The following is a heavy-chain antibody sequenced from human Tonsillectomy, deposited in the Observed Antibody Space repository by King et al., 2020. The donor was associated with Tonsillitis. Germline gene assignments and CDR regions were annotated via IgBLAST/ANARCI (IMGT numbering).Heavy chain of an antibody. J-gene: IGHJ3*02. Sequence: QLVQSGAEVKKPGASVKVSCKASGYTFTSYGISWVRQAPGQGLEWMGWISVYKGNTNYAQKLQGRVTMTPDTSTSTAYMQLRSLRSDDTAVYYCARDAQWLLPTQDPFDIWGQGTMVTVSS. CDR3: ARDAQWLLPTQDPFDI. D-gene: IGHD3-22*01. CDR2: ISVYKGNT. V-gene: IGHV1-18*04. CDR1: GYTFTSYG.